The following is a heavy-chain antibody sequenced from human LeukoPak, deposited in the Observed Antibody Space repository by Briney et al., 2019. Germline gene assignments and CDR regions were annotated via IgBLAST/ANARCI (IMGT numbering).Heavy chain of an antibody. CDR2: INPHSGGT. J-gene: IGHJ6*03. Sequence: ASVKVSCKASGYTFTGYYMHWVRQAPGQGLEWMGWINPHSGGTNYAQQFQGRVTMTRDTSISTAYMELSRLRSDDTAVYYCARGMEPYYYMDVWGKGTTVTVSS. CDR1: GYTFTGYY. CDR3: ARGMEPYYYMDV. D-gene: IGHD1-26*01. V-gene: IGHV1-2*02.